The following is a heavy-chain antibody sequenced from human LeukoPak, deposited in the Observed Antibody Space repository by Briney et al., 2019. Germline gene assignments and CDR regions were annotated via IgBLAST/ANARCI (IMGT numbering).Heavy chain of an antibody. J-gene: IGHJ4*02. CDR3: AARARDYGDFDFDY. V-gene: IGHV5-10-1*01. Sequence: GESLRISCKGSGYSFTSYWITWVRQMPGKGLEWMGRIDPSDSYTNYSPSFQGHVTISADKSISTAYLQCSSLKASDTAMYYCAARARDYGDFDFDYWGQGTLVTVSS. D-gene: IGHD4-17*01. CDR1: GYSFTSYW. CDR2: IDPSDSYT.